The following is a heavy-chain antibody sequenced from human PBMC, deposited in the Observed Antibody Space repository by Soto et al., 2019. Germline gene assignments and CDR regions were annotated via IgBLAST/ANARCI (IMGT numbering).Heavy chain of an antibody. D-gene: IGHD3-22*01. J-gene: IGHJ3*02. V-gene: IGHV4-59*01. CDR2: IYYSGST. CDR1: GGSISSYY. Sequence: PSETLSLTCTVSGGSISSYYWSWIRQPPGKGLEWIGYIYYSGSTNYNPSLKSRVTISVDTSKNQFSLKLSSVTAADTAVYYCARESDYYDSRGYTSETDAFVIWGQGTMVTVSS. CDR3: ARESDYYDSRGYTSETDAFVI.